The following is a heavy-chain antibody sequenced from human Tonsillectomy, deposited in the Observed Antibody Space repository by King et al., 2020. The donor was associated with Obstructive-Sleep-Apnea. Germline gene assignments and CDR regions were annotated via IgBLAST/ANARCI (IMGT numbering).Heavy chain of an antibody. CDR2: IHSDGST. J-gene: IGHJ4*02. CDR1: GFTVSSNY. V-gene: IGHV3-66*01. D-gene: IGHD6-19*01. Sequence: VQLVESGGGLVQPGGSLRLSCAVSGFTVSSNYMSWVRHAPGKGLEWVSVIHSDGSTYSADSVKGRFTISRDNTKNTLYLQMNSLRAEDTAVYYCARVWQQWKSEFDYWGQGTLVTVSS. CDR3: ARVWQQWKSEFDY.